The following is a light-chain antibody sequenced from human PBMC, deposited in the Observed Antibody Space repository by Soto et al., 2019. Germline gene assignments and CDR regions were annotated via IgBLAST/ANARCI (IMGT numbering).Light chain of an antibody. J-gene: IGKJ1*01. Sequence: EIVLTQSPGTLSLSPGERATLSCRASQRVSNNYLAWYQQKPGQAPRLLIFGAYNRAAGIPDRFIGSGSGTDFSLTISRLESEDAAVSHCQQYGLSPWTFGQGTKVEIK. V-gene: IGKV3-20*01. CDR3: QQYGLSPWT. CDR1: QRVSNNY. CDR2: GAY.